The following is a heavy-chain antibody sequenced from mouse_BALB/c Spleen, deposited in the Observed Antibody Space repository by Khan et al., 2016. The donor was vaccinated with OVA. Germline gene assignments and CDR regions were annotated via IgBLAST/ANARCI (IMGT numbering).Heavy chain of an antibody. V-gene: IGHV1S136*01. J-gene: IGHJ2*01. D-gene: IGHD4-1*01. Sequence: EVQLQESGPELVKPGASVKMSCKASGYIFTNYFLHWVKQKPGQGLEWIGYINPYNGCPKYHEKFKGTATLTSDKSSITAYMELSSLTSEDSAVYYGARGNWQSYYCDYWGQGTTRTLSS. CDR3: ARGNWQSYYCDY. CDR1: GYIFTNYF. CDR2: INPYNGCP.